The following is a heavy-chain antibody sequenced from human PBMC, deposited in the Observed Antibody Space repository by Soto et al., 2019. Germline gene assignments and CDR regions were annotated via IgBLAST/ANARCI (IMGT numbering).Heavy chain of an antibody. CDR2: ISGSGGST. D-gene: IGHD3-16*01. CDR3: AKGRGSPYYFDY. J-gene: IGHJ4*02. V-gene: IGHV3-23*01. CDR1: GFTFSSYT. Sequence: PGGSLRLSCAASGFTFSSYTMNWVRQAPGKGLEWVSAISGSGGSTNYADSVKGRFTISRDNSKNTLSLQMNSLRAEDTAVYYCAKGRGSPYYFDYWGQGTLVTVSS.